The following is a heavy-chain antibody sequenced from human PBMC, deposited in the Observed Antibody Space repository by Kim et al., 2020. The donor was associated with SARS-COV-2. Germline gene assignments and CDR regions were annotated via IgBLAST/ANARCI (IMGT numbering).Heavy chain of an antibody. CDR3: AGDRLYYDILTGYYSDY. Sequence: LKSRVTIPVDTSKNQFSLKLSSVTAADTAVYYCAGDRLYYDILTGYYSDYWGQGTLVTVSS. V-gene: IGHV4-30-2*04. D-gene: IGHD3-9*01. J-gene: IGHJ4*02.